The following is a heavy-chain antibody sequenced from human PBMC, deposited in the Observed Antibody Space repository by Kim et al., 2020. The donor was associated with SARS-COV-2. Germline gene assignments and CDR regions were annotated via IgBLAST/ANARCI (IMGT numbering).Heavy chain of an antibody. J-gene: IGHJ3*01. CDR2: ISYDGSIK. D-gene: IGHD3-10*01. V-gene: IGHV3-30*18. CDR1: GFTFNNYA. CDR3: AKSSAFLWFGKGLSTFDV. Sequence: GGSLRLSCGASGFTFNNYAMHWLRQAPGKGLEWVAVISYDGSIKYYADSVKSHITVSRDWSNNILYLHMRSLRPEDTALYSCAKSSAFLWFGKGLSTFDV.